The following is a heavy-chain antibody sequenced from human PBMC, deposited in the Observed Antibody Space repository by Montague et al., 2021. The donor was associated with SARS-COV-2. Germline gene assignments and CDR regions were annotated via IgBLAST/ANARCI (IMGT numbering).Heavy chain of an antibody. J-gene: IGHJ4*02. Sequence: SETLSLTCTVSGDSISSFYWNWIRQPAGKGLEWIGRIDARGGTNYNPSLKSRVAMSVDTSKNQFSLKLNSVTAADTAVDYCGRGVVAATPVVDYWGLGTLVTVSS. CDR1: GDSISSFY. CDR3: GRGVVAATPVVDY. CDR2: IDARGGT. V-gene: IGHV4-4*07. D-gene: IGHD2-15*01.